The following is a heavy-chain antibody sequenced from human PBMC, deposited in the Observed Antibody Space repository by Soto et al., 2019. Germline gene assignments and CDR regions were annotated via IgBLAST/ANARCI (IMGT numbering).Heavy chain of an antibody. CDR3: ARVIPGAEAWFGP. D-gene: IGHD2-2*01. J-gene: IGHJ5*02. CDR1: GYTFTNYG. CDR2: ISAYTDNP. Sequence: AAVKVSCKASGYTFTNYGVTWVRQAPGQGLEWMGWISAYTDNPNYAQKFQGRVTMTIDTSTTTAYMDLRSLTSDDTAVYYCARVIPGAEAWFGPWGQGTLVTVSS. V-gene: IGHV1-18*01.